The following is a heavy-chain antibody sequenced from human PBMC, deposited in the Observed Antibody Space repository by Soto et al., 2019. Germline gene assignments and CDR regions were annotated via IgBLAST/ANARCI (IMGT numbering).Heavy chain of an antibody. CDR1: GYTFSRRA. D-gene: IGHD5-18*01. V-gene: IGHV3-23*01. Sequence: EVHLWESGGDLVQPGGSLRVSCVGSGYTFSRRAMSWVRQAPGKGLEWVSGIDGGGTTDYADSVKGRFTISRDNSQDTLYLQMNSLRAADTPVYYCATLLGFSSRGSWYSHVADYWGRGTLVTVSS. J-gene: IGHJ4*02. CDR2: IDGGGTT. CDR3: ATLLGFSSRGSWYSHVADY.